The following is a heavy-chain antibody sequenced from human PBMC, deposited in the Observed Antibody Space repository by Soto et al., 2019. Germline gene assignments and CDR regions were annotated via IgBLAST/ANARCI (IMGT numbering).Heavy chain of an antibody. CDR2: ISSGSGTI. D-gene: IGHD6-19*01. CDR3: ARTLAVAGLIDY. J-gene: IGHJ4*02. CDR1: GFTFSDYY. V-gene: IGHV3-11*01. Sequence: PGGSLRLSCAASGFTFSDYYMSWIRQAPGKGLEWVSYISSGSGTIYYADSVKGRFTISRDNAKNSLCLQMNSLRAEDTAVYYCARTLAVAGLIDYWGQGTLVTVSS.